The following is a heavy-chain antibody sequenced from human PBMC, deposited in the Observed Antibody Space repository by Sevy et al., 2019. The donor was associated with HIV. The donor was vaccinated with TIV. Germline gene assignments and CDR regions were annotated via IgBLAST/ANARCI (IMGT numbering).Heavy chain of an antibody. D-gene: IGHD2-21*02. Sequence: GESLKISCAASGFTFSSYGMHWVRQAPGKGLEWVAVIWYDGSNKYYADSVKGRFTISRDNSKNTLYLQMNSLRAEDTAVYYCARDLRYCGGDCSRFDYWGQGTLVTVSS. CDR3: ARDLRYCGGDCSRFDY. CDR1: GFTFSSYG. J-gene: IGHJ4*02. CDR2: IWYDGSNK. V-gene: IGHV3-33*01.